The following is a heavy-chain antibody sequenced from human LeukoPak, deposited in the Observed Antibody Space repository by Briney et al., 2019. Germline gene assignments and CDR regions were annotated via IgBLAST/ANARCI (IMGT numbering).Heavy chain of an antibody. D-gene: IGHD6-19*01. CDR1: GFTVSSNY. CDR2: IYSGGST. CDR3: ARDFIAVAGTSRYFDY. J-gene: IGHJ4*02. Sequence: GGSLRLSCAASGFTVSSNYMSWVRQALGKGLEWVSVIYSGGSTYYADSVKGRFTISRDNSKNTLYLQMNSLRAEDTAVYYCARDFIAVAGTSRYFDYWGQGTLVTVSS. V-gene: IGHV3-66*01.